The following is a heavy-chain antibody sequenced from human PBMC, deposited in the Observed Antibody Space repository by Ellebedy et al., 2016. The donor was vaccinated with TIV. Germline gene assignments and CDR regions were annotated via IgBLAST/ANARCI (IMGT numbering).Heavy chain of an antibody. D-gene: IGHD6-19*01. V-gene: IGHV4-34*01. CDR2: INHSGST. J-gene: IGHJ6*02. CDR3: ASISRRRGRYSSGFPPEYGMDV. Sequence: SETLSLTCAVYGGSFDVYYWSWIRQPPGKGLEWIGEINHSGSTNYNPSLKSRVTVSVDTSKSQFSLKLSSVTAADTAVYYCASISRRRGRYSSGFPPEYGMDVWGQGTTVTVSS. CDR1: GGSFDVYY.